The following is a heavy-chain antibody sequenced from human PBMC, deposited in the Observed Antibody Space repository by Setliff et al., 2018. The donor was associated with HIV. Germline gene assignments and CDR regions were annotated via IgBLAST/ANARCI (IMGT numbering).Heavy chain of an antibody. CDR2: ISGSGGST. J-gene: IGHJ6*03. Sequence: PGGSLRLSCAASGFTFSSYAMSWVRQAPGKGLEWVSGISGSGGSTYYADSVKGRFTISRDNSKNTLYLQMNSLRAEDTAVYYCAKQYSMYYYYYMDVWGKGTTVTVSS. CDR1: GFTFSSYA. CDR3: AKQYSMYYYYYMDV. D-gene: IGHD6-6*01. V-gene: IGHV3-23*01.